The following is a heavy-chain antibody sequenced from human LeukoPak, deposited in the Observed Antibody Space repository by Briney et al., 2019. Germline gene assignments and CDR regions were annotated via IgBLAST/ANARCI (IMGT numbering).Heavy chain of an antibody. CDR3: ARDGASGSYGHNWFDP. V-gene: IGHV1-8*03. CDR1: GYTFTSYD. J-gene: IGHJ5*02. CDR2: MNPNSGNT. D-gene: IGHD5-18*01. Sequence: ASVKVSCKASGYTFTSYDINWVRQATGQGLEWMGWMNPNSGNTGYAQKFQGRVTITADESTSTAYMELSSLRSEDTAVYYCARDGASGSYGHNWFDPWGQGTLVTVSS.